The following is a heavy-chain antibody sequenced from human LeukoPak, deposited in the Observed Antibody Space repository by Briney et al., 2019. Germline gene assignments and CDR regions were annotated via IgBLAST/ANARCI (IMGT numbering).Heavy chain of an antibody. CDR2: IHYTGST. CDR3: ARDPATWYFDL. J-gene: IGHJ2*01. Sequence: SETLSLTCTVSGGSISSGGYYWSWVRQHAAKGLEWFGYIHYTGSTSYNPSLKSRVTISVDTSKSQFSLNLSSVTAADTALYYCARDPATWYFDLWGRGTLVTVSS. CDR1: GGSISSGGYY. V-gene: IGHV4-31*03.